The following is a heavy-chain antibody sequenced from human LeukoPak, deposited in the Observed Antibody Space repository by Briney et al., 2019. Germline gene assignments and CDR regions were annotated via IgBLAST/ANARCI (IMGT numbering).Heavy chain of an antibody. V-gene: IGHV5-51*01. CDR3: ARQGGSLNYYDSSGYYLY. CDR1: GYSFTSYW. Sequence: GESLKISCKGSGYSFTSYWIGWVRQMPGKGLEWMGIIYPGDSDTRYSPSFQGQVTISADKSISTAYLQWSSLKASDTAMYYCARQGGSLNYYDSSGYYLYWGQGTLVTVSS. J-gene: IGHJ4*02. D-gene: IGHD3-22*01. CDR2: IYPGDSDT.